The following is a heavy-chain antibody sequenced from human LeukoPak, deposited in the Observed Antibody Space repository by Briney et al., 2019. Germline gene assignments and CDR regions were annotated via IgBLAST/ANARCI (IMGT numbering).Heavy chain of an antibody. Sequence: GGSLRLSCAASGFTFSSYAMSWVRQAPGKGLEWVSAISGSGGRTYYADSVKGPFTISRDNSKNTLYLQMNSLRAEDTAVYYCAKGRFGELLFDYWGQGTLVTVSS. J-gene: IGHJ4*02. CDR2: ISGSGGRT. V-gene: IGHV3-23*01. CDR1: GFTFSSYA. D-gene: IGHD3-10*01. CDR3: AKGRFGELLFDY.